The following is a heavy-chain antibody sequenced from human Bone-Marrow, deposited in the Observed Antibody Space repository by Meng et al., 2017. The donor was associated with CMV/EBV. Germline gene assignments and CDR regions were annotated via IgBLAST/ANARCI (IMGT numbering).Heavy chain of an antibody. CDR1: GYTFTGYY. D-gene: IGHD6-13*01. Sequence: ASVKVSCKASGYTFTGYYMHWVRQAPGQGLEWMGWINPNSGGTNYAQKFQGRVTMTRDTSISTAYMELSRLRSDDTAVYYCARGTTGYSSSWLYYYGMDVWGQGTTVTVSS. CDR3: ARGTTGYSSSWLYYYGMDV. V-gene: IGHV1-2*02. CDR2: INPNSGGT. J-gene: IGHJ6*02.